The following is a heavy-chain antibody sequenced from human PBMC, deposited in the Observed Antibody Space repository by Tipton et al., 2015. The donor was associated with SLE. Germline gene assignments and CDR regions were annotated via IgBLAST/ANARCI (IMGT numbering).Heavy chain of an antibody. J-gene: IGHJ4*02. V-gene: IGHV3-15*05. CDR2: IKSKADGGTT. CDR1: GFSFSNAW. CDR3: TTDDCISTSCYD. Sequence: QLVQSGGGLVKPGGSLRLSCAASGFSFSNAWMTWVRQAPGKGLEWVGRIKSKADGGTTDYAAPVKGRFIISRDDSKNTLYLQMNSLKTEDTAVYYCTTDDCISTSCYDWGQGTLVTVSS. D-gene: IGHD2-2*01.